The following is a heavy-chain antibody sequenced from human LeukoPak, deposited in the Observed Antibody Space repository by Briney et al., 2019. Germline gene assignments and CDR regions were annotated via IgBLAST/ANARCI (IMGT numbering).Heavy chain of an antibody. CDR2: INPNSGGT. J-gene: IGHJ4*02. V-gene: IGHV1-2*02. CDR3: AGEVVPAALSVPTY. D-gene: IGHD2-2*01. Sequence: ASVKVSCKASGYTFTGYYMHWVRQAPGQGLEWMGWINPNSGGTNYAQKFQGRVTMTRDTSISTAYMELSRLRSDDTAVYYCAGEVVPAALSVPTYWGQGTLVTVSS. CDR1: GYTFTGYY.